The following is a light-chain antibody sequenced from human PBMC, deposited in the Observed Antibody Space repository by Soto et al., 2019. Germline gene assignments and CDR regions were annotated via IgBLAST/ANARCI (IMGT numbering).Light chain of an antibody. CDR2: DAS. CDR1: QSISTY. Sequence: EVVLTQSPATLSLSPGERATLSCTASQSISTYLTWYQHKPGQAPRLLIYDASRRAPGIPARFSGSGSGTDFTLTISSLEPXXXXXYYCQQRRNWPPLTFGGGTKVEIK. CDR3: QQRRNWPPLT. J-gene: IGKJ4*01. V-gene: IGKV3-11*01.